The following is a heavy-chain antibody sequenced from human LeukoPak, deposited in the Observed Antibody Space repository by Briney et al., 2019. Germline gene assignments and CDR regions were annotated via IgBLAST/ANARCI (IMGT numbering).Heavy chain of an antibody. V-gene: IGHV4-39*07. D-gene: IGHD6-19*01. Sequence: SETLSLTCTVSGGSISNGDYYWGWIRQPPGKGLEWIGSIYYSGSTYYNPSLKSRVTISVDTSKNQFSLKLSSVTAADTAVYYCARILDSAWGELGYWGQGTLVTVSS. J-gene: IGHJ4*02. CDR3: ARILDSAWGELGY. CDR2: IYYSGST. CDR1: GGSISNGDYY.